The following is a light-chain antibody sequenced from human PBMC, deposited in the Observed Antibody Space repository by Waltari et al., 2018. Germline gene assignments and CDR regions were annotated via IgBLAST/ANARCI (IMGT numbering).Light chain of an antibody. V-gene: IGLV2-14*02. CDR1: SSDGGNYNF. CDR2: GVN. J-gene: IGLJ2*01. Sequence: QSALTRPASVSGSPGQSITLSCTGTSSDGGNYNFASWYQQRRGKAPKLIIYGVNKWPSGVSNRFSGSQSGNTASLTISGLQAEDEADYYCSSYSSRSTLIFGGGTKLTVL. CDR3: SSYSSRSTLI.